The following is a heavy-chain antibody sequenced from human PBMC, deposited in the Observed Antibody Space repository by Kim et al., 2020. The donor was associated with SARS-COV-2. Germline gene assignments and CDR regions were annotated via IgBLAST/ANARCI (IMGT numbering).Heavy chain of an antibody. CDR1: GGSISSYY. V-gene: IGHV4-59*01. D-gene: IGHD6-19*01. CDR3: ARVIAVAGTIRYYYGMGV. CDR2: IYYSGST. J-gene: IGHJ6*02. Sequence: SETLSLPCTVSGGSISSYYWSWIRQPPGKGLEWIGYIYYSGSTNYNPSLKSRVTISVDTSKNQFSLKLSSVTAADTAVYYCARVIAVAGTIRYYYGMGVWGQGTTVTVSS.